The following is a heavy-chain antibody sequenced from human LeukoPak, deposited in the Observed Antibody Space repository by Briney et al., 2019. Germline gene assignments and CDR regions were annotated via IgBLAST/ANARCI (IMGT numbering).Heavy chain of an antibody. CDR3: SVATTFVLD. V-gene: IGHV4-39*01. J-gene: IGHJ4*02. CDR2: IYYSGST. CDR1: GGSISSNSYY. Sequence: SETLSLTCTVSGGSISSNSYYWGWIRQPPGKGLEWIGSIYYSGSTYYNPSLKSRVTISVDTSKNQFSLKLSSVTAADTAVYYCSVATTFVLDWGQGTLVTVSS. D-gene: IGHD2/OR15-2a*01.